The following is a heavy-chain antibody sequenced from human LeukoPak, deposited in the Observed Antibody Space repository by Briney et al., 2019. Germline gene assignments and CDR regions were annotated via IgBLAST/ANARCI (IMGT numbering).Heavy chain of an antibody. CDR3: ATDRGWIQLDY. D-gene: IGHD5-18*01. Sequence: GASVKVSCKASGYTFTSYAMHWVRQAPGQRLEWMGWINAGNGNTKYSQKFQGRVTMTEDTSTDTAYMELSSLRSEDTAVYYCATDRGWIQLDYWGQGTLVTVSS. J-gene: IGHJ4*02. V-gene: IGHV1-3*01. CDR2: INAGNGNT. CDR1: GYTFTSYA.